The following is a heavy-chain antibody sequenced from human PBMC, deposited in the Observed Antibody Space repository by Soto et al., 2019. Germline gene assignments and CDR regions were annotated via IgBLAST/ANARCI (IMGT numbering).Heavy chain of an antibody. CDR3: ARHRGSGYYDY. V-gene: IGHV5-51*01. CDR2: IYPADSDT. CDR1: GYTFSTSW. D-gene: IGHD3-22*01. Sequence: GESLKISCKGSGYTFSTSWIGWVRQMPGKGLEWMGIIYPADSDTRYSPSFQGQVTISADKSISTAYLQWNSLKASDTAMYYCARHRGSGYYDYWGQGTLVTVSS. J-gene: IGHJ4*02.